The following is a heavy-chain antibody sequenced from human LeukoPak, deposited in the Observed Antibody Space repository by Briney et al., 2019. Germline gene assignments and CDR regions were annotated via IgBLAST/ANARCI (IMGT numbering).Heavy chain of an antibody. D-gene: IGHD2-21*02. CDR1: GFTFSSYA. V-gene: IGHV3-64*01. CDR2: ISSNGGST. CDR3: ARGACGGDCHNAFDI. J-gene: IGHJ3*02. Sequence: GGSLRLSCAASGFTFSSYAMHWVRQAPGKGLEYVSAISSNGGSTYYANSVKGRFTISRDNSKNTLYLQMGSLRAEDMAVYYCARGACGGDCHNAFDIWGQGTMVTVSS.